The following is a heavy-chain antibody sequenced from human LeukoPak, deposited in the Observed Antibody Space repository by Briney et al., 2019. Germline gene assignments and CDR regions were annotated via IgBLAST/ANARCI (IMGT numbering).Heavy chain of an antibody. CDR2: ITSSSTTV. V-gene: IGHV3-48*01. Sequence: GGSLRLTCVASGFTFTSYSMNWVRQAPGKGLEWVSYITSSSTTVFYADSVKGRFTISRDNAKNSVYLQVNSLNVEDTAIYYCTRGKVVLRGTVFDYWGQGTPVTVSS. CDR1: GFTFTSYS. J-gene: IGHJ4*02. CDR3: TRGKVVLRGTVFDY. D-gene: IGHD2/OR15-2a*01.